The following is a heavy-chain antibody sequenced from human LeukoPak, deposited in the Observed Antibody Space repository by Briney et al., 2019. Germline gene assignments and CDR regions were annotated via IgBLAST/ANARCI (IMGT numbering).Heavy chain of an antibody. CDR3: VKDGRTSAPC. J-gene: IGHJ4*02. V-gene: IGHV3-23*01. CDR2: ITASGGGP. D-gene: IGHD2-15*01. CDR1: GFIFRNYA. Sequence: GGSLRLSCAASGFIFRNYAMMWVRQAPGKGLEWVSGITASGGGPSSADSVKGRFTISRDNSKNMVYLQMNSLRDDDTAVYYCVKDGRTSAPCWGQGTLVTVSS.